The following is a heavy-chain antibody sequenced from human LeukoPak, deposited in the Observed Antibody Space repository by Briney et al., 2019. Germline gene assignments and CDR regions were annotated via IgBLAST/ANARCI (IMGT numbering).Heavy chain of an antibody. D-gene: IGHD5-18*01. J-gene: IGHJ4*02. V-gene: IGHV4-34*01. Sequence: RPSETLSLTCAVYGGSFSGYYWSWIRQPPGKGLEWIGEINHSGSTNYNPSLKSRVTISVDTSKNQFSLKLSSVTAADTAVYYCARIVDTAMVNTRFDYWGQGTLVTVSS. CDR2: INHSGST. CDR1: GGSFSGYY. CDR3: ARIVDTAMVNTRFDY.